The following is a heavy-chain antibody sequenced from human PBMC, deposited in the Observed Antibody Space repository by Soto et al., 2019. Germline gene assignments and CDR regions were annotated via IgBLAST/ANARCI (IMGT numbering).Heavy chain of an antibody. J-gene: IGHJ4*02. CDR2: IKGDGIST. CDR3: ARGAMGNYYNDY. D-gene: IGHD3-10*01. CDR1: GFTFSSYW. Sequence: EVQLVEFGGGLVQSGGSLRLSCAASGFTFSSYWMHWVRQAPGKGLVWVSRIKGDGISTNYADSVKGRFTISRDNAKDTVFLQMNGLSADDTAVYYCARGAMGNYYNDYWGQGTLVTVSS. V-gene: IGHV3-74*01.